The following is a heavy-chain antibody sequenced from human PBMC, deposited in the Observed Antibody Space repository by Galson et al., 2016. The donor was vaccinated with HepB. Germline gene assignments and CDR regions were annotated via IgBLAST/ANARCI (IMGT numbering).Heavy chain of an antibody. J-gene: IGHJ4*02. CDR2: ISYTGTDQ. CDR1: GFTFSSFA. Sequence: SLRLSCAASGFTFSSFAMHWVRQAPGKGLEWVAVISYTGTDQFYADSMKGRFTISRDNSKNTLYLQVNSLRPEDTAVYYCAKASTVTTDYFDYWGQGTQVTVSS. D-gene: IGHD4-17*01. CDR3: AKASTVTTDYFDY. V-gene: IGHV3-30*18.